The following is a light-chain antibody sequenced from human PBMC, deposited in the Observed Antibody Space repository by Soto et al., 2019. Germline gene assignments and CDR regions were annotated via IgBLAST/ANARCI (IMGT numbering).Light chain of an antibody. CDR1: SSNIGAGYD. J-gene: IGLJ3*02. V-gene: IGLV1-40*01. CDR2: GNS. CDR3: QSYYSSLSGWV. Sequence: QSVLTQPPAVSGAPGQRVTISCTARSSNIGAGYDVHWYQQLPGTAPKLLIYGNSNRTSGVPDRFSGSKSGTSASLAITGLVPEDEADYYCQSYYSSLSGWVFGGGTKLTVL.